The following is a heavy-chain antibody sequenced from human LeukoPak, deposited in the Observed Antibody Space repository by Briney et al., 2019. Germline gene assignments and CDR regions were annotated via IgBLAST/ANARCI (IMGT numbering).Heavy chain of an antibody. CDR3: ARDGGLYSSSWYRGKGYYYMDV. D-gene: IGHD6-13*01. V-gene: IGHV1-2*02. CDR2: INPNSGDT. Sequence: ASVKVSCKASGYTFTGYYMHWVRQAPGQGLEWMGWINPNSGDTNYAQKFQGRVTMTRDTSISTAYMELSRLRSDDTAVYYCARDGGLYSSSWYRGKGYYYMDVWGKGTTVTVSS. CDR1: GYTFTGYY. J-gene: IGHJ6*03.